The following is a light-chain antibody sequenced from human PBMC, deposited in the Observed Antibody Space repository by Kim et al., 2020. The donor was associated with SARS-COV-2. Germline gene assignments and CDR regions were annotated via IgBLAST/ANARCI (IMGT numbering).Light chain of an antibody. J-gene: IGLJ3*02. V-gene: IGLV2-14*03. CDR2: DVN. CDR3: SSYTLTSTWV. Sequence: GRSITISCTGTYCDIGSFAYVSWYQQYPGKAPRLLIHDVNERPSGISTRFSGSRSGNTASLTISGLQAEDEADYHCSSYTLTSTWVFGGGTQLTVL. CDR1: YCDIGSFAY.